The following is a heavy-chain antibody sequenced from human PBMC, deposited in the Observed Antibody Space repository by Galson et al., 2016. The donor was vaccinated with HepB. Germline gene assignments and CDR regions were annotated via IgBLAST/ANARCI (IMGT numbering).Heavy chain of an antibody. CDR3: ARVPLWGIYRWYFDY. CDR1: GDSIITSRYSY. J-gene: IGHJ4*02. D-gene: IGHD3-16*02. V-gene: IGHV4-61*02. CDR2: IYTSGNT. Sequence: TLSLTCTVSGDSIITSRYSYWTWLRQPVGKGPEWIGLIYTSGNTKYNPSLRSRVTISVDMSKNQFSLRLTSVTAADPAVYFCARVPLWGIYRWYFDYWGQGTLVTVSS.